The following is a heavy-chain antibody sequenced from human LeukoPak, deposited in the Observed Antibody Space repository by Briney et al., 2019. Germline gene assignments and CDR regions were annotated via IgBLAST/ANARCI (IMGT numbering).Heavy chain of an antibody. Sequence: PGGSLRLSCAASGFTFSSYAMSWVRQAPGKGLEWVSGITGGGGSIYYADSVKGRFTISRDNSKNTLYLQMNSLRAEDTAVYYCAKDLRGIQLGYFDYWGQGTLVTVSS. CDR3: AKDLRGIQLGYFDY. D-gene: IGHD5-18*01. V-gene: IGHV3-23*01. CDR2: ITGGGGSI. CDR1: GFTFSSYA. J-gene: IGHJ4*02.